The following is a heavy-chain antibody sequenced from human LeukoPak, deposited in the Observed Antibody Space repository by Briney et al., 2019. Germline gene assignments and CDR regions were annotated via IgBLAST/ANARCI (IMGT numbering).Heavy chain of an antibody. V-gene: IGHV3-15*01. CDR1: GFTLSNAW. J-gene: IGHJ4*02. CDR3: TTELWGNSFDY. Sequence: GGSLRLSCAASGFTLSNAWMSWVRQAPGRGLEWVGRLKSKTDGGTTDYAAPVKGRFTISRDDSKNTLYLQMNSLKTDDTAVYYCTTELWGNSFDYWGQGTLVTVSS. D-gene: IGHD3-16*01. CDR2: LKSKTDGGTT.